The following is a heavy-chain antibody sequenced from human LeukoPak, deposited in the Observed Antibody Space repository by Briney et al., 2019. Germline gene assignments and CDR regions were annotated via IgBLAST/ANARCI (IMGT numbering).Heavy chain of an antibody. D-gene: IGHD6-13*01. Sequence: GGSLRLSCAASGFTFSSYAMHWVRQAPGKGLEWVAVISYDGSNKYYADSVKGRFTISRDNSKNTLYLQMNSLRAEDTAVYYCASPTYSSSFYYYGMDVWGQGTTVTVSS. CDR3: ASPTYSSSFYYYGMDV. CDR2: ISYDGSNK. V-gene: IGHV3-30-3*01. J-gene: IGHJ6*02. CDR1: GFTFSSYA.